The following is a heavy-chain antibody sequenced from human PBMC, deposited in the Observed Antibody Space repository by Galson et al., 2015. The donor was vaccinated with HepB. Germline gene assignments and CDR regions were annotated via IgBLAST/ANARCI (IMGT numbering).Heavy chain of an antibody. CDR2: IRFDGNIK. CDR3: AKDRQDIVVLPAASGIDY. Sequence: SLRLSCAASGFTFSRYGLHWVRQTPGRGLEWVAFIRFDGNIKYYGDSVKGRFSISRDESKNTLYLQMNSLRAEDTAVYYCAKDRQDIVVLPAASGIDYWGHGTLVTVSS. CDR1: GFTFSRYG. D-gene: IGHD2-2*01. V-gene: IGHV3-30*02. J-gene: IGHJ4*01.